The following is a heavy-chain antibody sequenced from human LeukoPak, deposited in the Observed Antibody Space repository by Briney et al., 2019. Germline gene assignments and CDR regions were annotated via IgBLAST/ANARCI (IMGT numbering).Heavy chain of an antibody. CDR2: ISAYNGNT. CDR3: ARDDYYDSSGYAYY. V-gene: IGHV1-18*01. Sequence: GASVKVSCKASGYTFTSYGISWVRQAPGQGLEWMGLISAYNGNTNYAQKLQGRVTMTTDTSTSTAYMELRSLRSDDTAVYYCARDDYYDSSGYAYYWGQGTLVTVSS. D-gene: IGHD3-22*01. J-gene: IGHJ4*02. CDR1: GYTFTSYG.